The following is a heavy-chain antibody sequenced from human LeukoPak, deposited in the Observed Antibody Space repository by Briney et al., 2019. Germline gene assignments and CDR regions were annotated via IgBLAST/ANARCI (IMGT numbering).Heavy chain of an antibody. CDR1: GFTFSTYS. CDR3: ARDRAPPTSWYFDL. V-gene: IGHV3-21*01. CDR2: ISSSSSYI. Sequence: GGSLRLSCAASGFTFSTYSMNWVRQAPGKGLEWVSSISSSSSYIYYADSVKGRFTISRDNAKNSLYLQMNSLRAEDTAVYYCARDRAPPTSWYFDLWGRGTLVTVSS. J-gene: IGHJ2*01. D-gene: IGHD3-10*01.